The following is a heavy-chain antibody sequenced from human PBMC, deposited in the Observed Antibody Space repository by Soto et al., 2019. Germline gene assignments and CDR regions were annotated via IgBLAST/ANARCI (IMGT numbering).Heavy chain of an antibody. V-gene: IGHV3-7*03. J-gene: IGHJ6*02. CDR3: ARDGRSTPYYYYGMDV. CDR2: IKQDGSEK. CDR1: GFTFSSYW. Sequence: VGSLRLSCAASGFTFSSYWMSWVRQAPGEGLEWVANIKQDGSEKYYVDSVKGRFTISRDNAKNSLYLQMNSLRAEDTAVYYCARDGRSTPYYYYGMDVWGQGTTVTVSS.